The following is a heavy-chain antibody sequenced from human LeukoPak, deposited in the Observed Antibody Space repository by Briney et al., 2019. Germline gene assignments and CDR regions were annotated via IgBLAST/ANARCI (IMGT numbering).Heavy chain of an antibody. D-gene: IGHD3-10*01. Sequence: PSETLSLTCTVSGGSISSYDGSWIRQPPGKGLEWRGDIYYSGSTNYNPSLKSRVTISVDPSKNQFSLKLSSVTAADTAVYYCARLSGVIGLDAFDIWGQGTMVTASS. CDR2: IYYSGST. CDR1: GGSISSYD. J-gene: IGHJ3*02. CDR3: ARLSGVIGLDAFDI. V-gene: IGHV4-59*08.